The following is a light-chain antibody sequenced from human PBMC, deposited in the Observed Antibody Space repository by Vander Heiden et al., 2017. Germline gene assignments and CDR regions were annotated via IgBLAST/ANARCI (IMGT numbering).Light chain of an antibody. CDR2: EVR. CDR3: SSYAGSSTYV. Sequence: QSALTQPASVSGSPGQSITISCTGTSSDVGSDNLVSLYQQHPGKAPKLMFYEVRKRASGVSNRLSGSKSGTTASTTISGLQAEDDAYYYCSSYAGSSTYVFGTGTKVTVL. V-gene: IGLV2-23*02. J-gene: IGLJ1*01. CDR1: SSDVGSDNL.